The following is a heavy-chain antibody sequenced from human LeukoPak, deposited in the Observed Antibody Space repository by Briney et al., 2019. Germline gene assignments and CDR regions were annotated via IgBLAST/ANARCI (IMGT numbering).Heavy chain of an antibody. J-gene: IGHJ4*02. CDR3: ARRYSSGWSFEY. D-gene: IGHD6-19*01. CDR1: GYSFPNYW. V-gene: IGHV5-51*01. Sequence: GESLKISCEGSGYSFPNYWITWVRQMPGKGLEWVGVIYPGDSHTRYSPSFQGQVTISADKSTNTAYLQWARPKASDTAIYYCARRYSSGWSFEYWGQGTLVTVSS. CDR2: IYPGDSHT.